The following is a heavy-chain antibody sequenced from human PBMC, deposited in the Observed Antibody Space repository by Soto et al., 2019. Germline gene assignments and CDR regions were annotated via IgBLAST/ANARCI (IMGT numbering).Heavy chain of an antibody. V-gene: IGHV1-24*01. CDR2: FDPEDGET. Sequence: GPVKGSCQGFRYTLPELFMHWGRQAPGKGLEWMGGFDPEDGETIYAQKFQGRVTMTRNTSISTAYMELSSLRSEGTAVYYCASAGSSDTYGMDVWGQGTTVTVSS. J-gene: IGHJ6*02. CDR1: RYTLPELF. D-gene: IGHD6-13*01. CDR3: ASAGSSDTYGMDV.